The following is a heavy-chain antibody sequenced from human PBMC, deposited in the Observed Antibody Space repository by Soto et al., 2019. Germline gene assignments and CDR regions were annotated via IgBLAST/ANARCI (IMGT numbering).Heavy chain of an antibody. V-gene: IGHV2-5*02. CDR1: GFSLSTSGVG. D-gene: IGHD4-17*01. CDR3: AHRQRTVYFDY. J-gene: IGHJ4*02. Sequence: QTTLKESGPTLVKPTQTLTLTCTFSGFSLSTSGVGVGWIRQPPGKALEWLALIYWDDDKRYSPSLKSRLTITGDTSKNQVVLTKTNMEPVDTATYYCAHRQRTVYFDYWGQGTLVTVSS. CDR2: IYWDDDK.